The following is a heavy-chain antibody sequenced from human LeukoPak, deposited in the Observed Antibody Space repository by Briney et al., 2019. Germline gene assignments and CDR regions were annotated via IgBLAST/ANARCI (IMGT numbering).Heavy chain of an antibody. CDR2: VYTSGDT. Sequence: SETLSPTCTVSGGSISSGSYYWNWIRQPSGKGLEWIGRVYTSGDTKYNPSLKSRVTISIDTSKNQFSLKLSSVTAADTAVYYCARVGHNDYGDPLDYWGQGTLVTVSS. CDR1: GGSISSGSYY. V-gene: IGHV4-61*02. D-gene: IGHD4-17*01. J-gene: IGHJ4*02. CDR3: ARVGHNDYGDPLDY.